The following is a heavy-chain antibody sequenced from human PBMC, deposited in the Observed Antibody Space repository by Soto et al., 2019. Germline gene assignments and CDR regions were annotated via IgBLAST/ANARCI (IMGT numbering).Heavy chain of an antibody. V-gene: IGHV3-23*01. CDR2: ISGSGGST. CDR1: GFTFSSDA. CDR3: AKARAQYYDFWSGYPVDY. J-gene: IGHJ4*02. Sequence: GGSLILSCAASGFTFSSDAMSWVRQAPGKGLEWVSAISGSGGSTYYADSVKGRFTISRDNSKNTLYLQMNSLRAEDTAVYYCAKARAQYYDFWSGYPVDYWGQETLVTVSS. D-gene: IGHD3-3*01.